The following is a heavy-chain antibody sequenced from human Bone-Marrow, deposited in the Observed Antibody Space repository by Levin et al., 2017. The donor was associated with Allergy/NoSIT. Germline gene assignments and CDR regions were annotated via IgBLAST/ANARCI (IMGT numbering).Heavy chain of an antibody. J-gene: IGHJ5*02. D-gene: IGHD2-2*01. CDR3: ARDIGTSDAGHWFDP. CDR1: GGSVSSGSYY. CDR2: IYYSGST. Sequence: ASETLSLTCTVSGGSVSSGSYYWSWIRQPPGKGLEWIGYIYYSGSTKYNPSLKSRVTISLDTSKSQFSLKLSSVTAADTAVYFCARDIGTSDAGHWFDPWGQGTLVTVSS. V-gene: IGHV4-61*01.